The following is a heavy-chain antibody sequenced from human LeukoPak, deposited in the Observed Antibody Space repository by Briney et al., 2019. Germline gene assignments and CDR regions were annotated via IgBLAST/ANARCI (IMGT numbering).Heavy chain of an antibody. Sequence: GGSLRLSCAASGFTFSSYAMSWVRQTPGKGLEWVSGISGSGDTTYYADSVKGRFTISRDDPKNTLYLQMNSLKGDDTALYYCVKHTAIPGGYSHRWGQGTLVTVSS. J-gene: IGHJ1*01. CDR3: VKHTAIPGGYSHR. CDR1: GFTFSSYA. D-gene: IGHD3-10*01. CDR2: ISGSGDTT. V-gene: IGHV3-23*01.